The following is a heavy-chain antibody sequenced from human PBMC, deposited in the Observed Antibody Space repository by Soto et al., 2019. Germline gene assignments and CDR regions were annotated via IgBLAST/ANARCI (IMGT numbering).Heavy chain of an antibody. Sequence: SETLSLTCTVSGGSISSGSYYWTWIRQHPGKGLEWIGSIFYSGTTDYNPSLKSRVTISVDTSKNQFSLKLSSVTAADTAVYYCARRYGPGFDYWGQGILVTVSS. J-gene: IGHJ4*02. D-gene: IGHD4-17*01. V-gene: IGHV4-31*03. CDR1: GGSISSGSYY. CDR2: IFYSGTT. CDR3: ARRYGPGFDY.